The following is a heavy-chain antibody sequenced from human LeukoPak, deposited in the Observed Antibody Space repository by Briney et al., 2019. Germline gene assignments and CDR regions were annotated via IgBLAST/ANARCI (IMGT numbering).Heavy chain of an antibody. J-gene: IGHJ3*02. Sequence: PGGSLRLSCAASGFTFSSYSMNWVRQAPGKGLEWVSSISSSSSYIYYADSVKGRFTISRDNAKNSLYLQMNSLRAEDTAVYYCARDRIAVAGLWSTSRDDAFDIWGQGTMVTVSS. D-gene: IGHD6-19*01. CDR2: ISSSSSYI. CDR1: GFTFSSYS. CDR3: ARDRIAVAGLWSTSRDDAFDI. V-gene: IGHV3-21*01.